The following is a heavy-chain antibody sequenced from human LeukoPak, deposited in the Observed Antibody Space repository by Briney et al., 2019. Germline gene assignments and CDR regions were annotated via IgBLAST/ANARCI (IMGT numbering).Heavy chain of an antibody. J-gene: IGHJ4*02. CDR2: ISGSGGST. CDR1: GFTFSSYA. D-gene: IGHD2-2*02. CDR3: AKGPRPSHAILTFDY. Sequence: HTGGSLRLSCAASGFTFSSYAMSWVRQAPGKGLEWVSAISGSGGSTYYADSVKGRFTISRDNSKNTLYLQMNSLRAEDMAVYYCAKGPRPSHAILTFDYWGQGTLVTVSS. V-gene: IGHV3-23*01.